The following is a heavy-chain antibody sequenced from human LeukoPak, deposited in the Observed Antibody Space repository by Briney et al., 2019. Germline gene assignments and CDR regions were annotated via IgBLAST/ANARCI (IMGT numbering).Heavy chain of an antibody. CDR3: ARTGLALDAFDI. D-gene: IGHD6-19*01. Sequence: ASVKVSCKASGYTFTSYGISWVRQAPGQGLEWMGWISAYNGNTNYAQKLQGRVTMTTDTSTNTGYMELSSLRSEDTAVYYCARTGLALDAFDIWGQGTMVTVSS. CDR1: GYTFTSYG. V-gene: IGHV1-18*01. CDR2: ISAYNGNT. J-gene: IGHJ3*02.